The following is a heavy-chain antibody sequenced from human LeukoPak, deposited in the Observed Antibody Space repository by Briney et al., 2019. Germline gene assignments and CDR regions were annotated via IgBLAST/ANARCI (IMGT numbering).Heavy chain of an antibody. D-gene: IGHD3-22*01. CDR1: GGSISSSSYY. CDR3: ARLSPMTPDY. CDR2: IYYSGST. J-gene: IGHJ4*02. V-gene: IGHV4-39*01. Sequence: SETLSLTCTVSGGSISSSSYYWGWIRQPRGKGLEWIGSIYYSGSTYYNPSLKSRVTISVDTSKNQFSLKLSSVTAADTAVYYCARLSPMTPDYWGQGTLVTVSS.